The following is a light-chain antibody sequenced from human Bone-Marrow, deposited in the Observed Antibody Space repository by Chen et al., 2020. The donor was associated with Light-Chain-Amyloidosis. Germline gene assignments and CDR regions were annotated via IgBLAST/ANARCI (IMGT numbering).Light chain of an antibody. J-gene: IGLJ2*01. CDR3: QSADSSGTYEVI. Sequence: SYYLSQPPSAAVSPRQNVHIPCPGDDLPTKYAYWYQQKPGQAPVLVIHRDTERPSGISERFSGSSSGTTATLTISGVQAEDEADYHCQSADSSGTYEVIFGGGTKLTVL. CDR2: RDT. CDR1: DLPTKY. V-gene: IGLV3-25*03.